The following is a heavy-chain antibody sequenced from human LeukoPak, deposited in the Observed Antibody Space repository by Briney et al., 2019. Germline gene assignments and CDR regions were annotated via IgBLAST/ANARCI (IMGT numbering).Heavy chain of an antibody. CDR2: IYYSGST. CDR3: ARVRAEYYFDY. V-gene: IGHV4-39*07. CDR1: GGSISSSSYY. Sequence: SETLSLTCTVSGGSISSSSYYWGWIRQPPEKGLEWIGSIYYSGSTYYNPSLKSRVTISVDTSKNQFSLKLSSVTAADTAVYYCARVRAEYYFDYWGQGTLVTVSS. J-gene: IGHJ4*02. D-gene: IGHD4-23*01.